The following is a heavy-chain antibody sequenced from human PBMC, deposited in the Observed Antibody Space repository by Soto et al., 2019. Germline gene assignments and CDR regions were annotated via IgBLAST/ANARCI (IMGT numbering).Heavy chain of an antibody. CDR3: ARLPTDIVVVPAAMTKGGGDY. J-gene: IGHJ4*02. D-gene: IGHD2-2*01. CDR1: GGSFSGYY. V-gene: IGHV4-34*01. CDR2: INHSGST. Sequence: QVQLQQWGAGLLKPSETLSLTCAVYGGSFSGYYWSWIRQPPGKGLEWIGEINHSGSTNYNPSLMIRVTISVDTSKNQFSLKLSSVTAADTAVYYCARLPTDIVVVPAAMTKGGGDYWGQGTLVTVSS.